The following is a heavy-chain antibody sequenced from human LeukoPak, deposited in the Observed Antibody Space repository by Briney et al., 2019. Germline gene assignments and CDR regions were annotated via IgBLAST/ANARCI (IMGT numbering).Heavy chain of an antibody. J-gene: IGHJ4*02. V-gene: IGHV4-4*07. Sequence: SETLSLTCTVSGGSISSYYWSWIRQPAGKGLEWIGRIYTSGSTNYNPSLKSRVTMSVDTSKNQFSLKLSSVTAADTAVYYCARDPIHSAVAGTDYFDYWGQGTLVTVSS. CDR1: GGSISSYY. CDR3: ARDPIHSAVAGTDYFDY. CDR2: IYTSGST. D-gene: IGHD6-19*01.